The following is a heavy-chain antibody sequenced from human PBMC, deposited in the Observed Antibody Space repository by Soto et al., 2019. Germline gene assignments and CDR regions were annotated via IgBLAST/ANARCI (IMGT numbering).Heavy chain of an antibody. D-gene: IGHD3-10*01. CDR1: GGSFSGYY. CDR2: INHSGST. V-gene: IGHV4-34*01. Sequence: KASETLSLTCAVYGGSFSGYYWSWIRQPPGKGLEWIGEINHSGSTNYNPSLKSRVTISVDTSKNRFSLKLSSVTAADTAVYYCARSVRPGYYGSGIQYWGQGTLVTVSS. J-gene: IGHJ4*02. CDR3: ARSVRPGYYGSGIQY.